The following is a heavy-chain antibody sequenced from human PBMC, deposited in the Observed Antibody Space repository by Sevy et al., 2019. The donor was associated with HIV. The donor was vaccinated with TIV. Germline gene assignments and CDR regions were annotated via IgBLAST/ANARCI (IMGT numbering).Heavy chain of an antibody. D-gene: IGHD3-3*01. V-gene: IGHV3-74*01. CDR3: ARGQLLQFLEWPSYSLDV. CDR2: INSHGTIT. Sequence: GGSLRLSCAASGFTFSSHWMFWVRQAPGKCLMWVSHINSHGTITNYADSVKGRFAISRDNAKNTVYLRMDSLRAEDTAVYYCARGQLLQFLEWPSYSLDVWGQGTTVTVSS. J-gene: IGHJ6*02. CDR1: GFTFSSHW.